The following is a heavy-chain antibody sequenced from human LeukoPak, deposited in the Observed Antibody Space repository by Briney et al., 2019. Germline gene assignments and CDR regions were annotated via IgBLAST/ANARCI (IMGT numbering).Heavy chain of an antibody. J-gene: IGHJ2*01. CDR2: IYYSGST. Sequence: SETLSLTCAVSGGSISNSTYSWSWIRQPPGKGLEWIVYIYYSGSTNYNPSLKSRVTISVDTSKNQFSLKLSSVTAADTAVYYCAREWNRYWYFDLWGRGTLVTVSS. V-gene: IGHV4-61*01. D-gene: IGHD1-1*01. CDR3: AREWNRYWYFDL. CDR1: GGSISNSTYS.